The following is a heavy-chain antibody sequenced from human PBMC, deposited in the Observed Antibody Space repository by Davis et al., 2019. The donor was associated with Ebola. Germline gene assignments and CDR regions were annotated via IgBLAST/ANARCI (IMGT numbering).Heavy chain of an antibody. D-gene: IGHD5-18*01. CDR1: GFTFSSYA. V-gene: IGHV3-23*01. Sequence: GESLKISCAASGFTFSSYAMSWVRQAPGKGLEWVSVITGSGRRADYAGSVEGRFTISRDNSINTLYLQMNNLRAEDTAVYYCAKRPVDTVPFHSIYYFDYWGQGTLVTVSS. CDR3: AKRPVDTVPFHSIYYFDY. CDR2: ITGSGRRA. J-gene: IGHJ4*02.